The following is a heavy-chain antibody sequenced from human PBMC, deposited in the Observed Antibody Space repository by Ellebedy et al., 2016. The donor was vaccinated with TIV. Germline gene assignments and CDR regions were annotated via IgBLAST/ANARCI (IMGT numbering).Heavy chain of an antibody. V-gene: IGHV2-5*01. J-gene: IGHJ3*02. CDR1: GFSRSTSGVG. D-gene: IGHD6-6*01. CDR2: IYWNDDK. CDR3: ARTIPYSSSSQYRYDAFDI. Sequence: SGPTLVKPTQTLTLTCTFSGFSRSTSGVGVGWIRQPPGMALEWLALIYWNDDKRYSTSLKSRLTITKGTSQNQVVLTMTNLDPVDTATYYCARTIPYSSSSQYRYDAFDIWGQGTMVIVSS.